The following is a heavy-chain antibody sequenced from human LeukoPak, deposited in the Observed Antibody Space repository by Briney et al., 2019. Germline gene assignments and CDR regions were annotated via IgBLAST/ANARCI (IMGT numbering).Heavy chain of an antibody. CDR1: GFTFSSYW. CDR2: IKQDGSKK. D-gene: IGHD5-18*01. J-gene: IGHJ4*02. Sequence: GGSLRLSCAASGFTFSSYWMSWVRQAPGKGLEWVANIKQDGSKKYYVDSVKGRFTISRDNAKNSLYLQMNSLRAEDTAVYYCARVDTAMVQGLDYWGQGTLVTVSS. CDR3: ARVDTAMVQGLDY. V-gene: IGHV3-7*03.